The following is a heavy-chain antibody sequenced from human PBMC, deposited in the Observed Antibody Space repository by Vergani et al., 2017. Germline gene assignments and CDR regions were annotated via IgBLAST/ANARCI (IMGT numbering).Heavy chain of an antibody. V-gene: IGHV5-51*01. CDR2: IYPGDSDT. J-gene: IGHJ4*02. Sequence: EVQLVQSGAEVKKPGESLKISCKGSGYSFTSYWIGWVRQMPGKGLEWMGIIYPGDSDTRYSPSFQGQVTISADQSISTAYLQWSSLKASDTAMYYCTRHVPCGDGACLHFDHWGQGTQVTVSS. CDR3: TRHVPCGDGACLHFDH. CDR1: GYSFTSYW. D-gene: IGHD2-21*01.